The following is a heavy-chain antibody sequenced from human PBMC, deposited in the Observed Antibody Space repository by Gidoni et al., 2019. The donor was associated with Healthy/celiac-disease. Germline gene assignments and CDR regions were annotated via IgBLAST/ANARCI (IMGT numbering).Heavy chain of an antibody. V-gene: IGHV3-23*01. Sequence: EVQLLESGGGLVQPGGSLGLSCAASGFTFSSYAMSWVRQAPGKGLEWVSAISGSGGSTYYADSVKGRFTISRDNSKNTLYLQMNSLRAEDTAVYYCAKGQSRWLQRYYFDYWGQGTLVTVSS. D-gene: IGHD5-12*01. CDR2: ISGSGGST. J-gene: IGHJ4*02. CDR3: AKGQSRWLQRYYFDY. CDR1: GFTFSSYA.